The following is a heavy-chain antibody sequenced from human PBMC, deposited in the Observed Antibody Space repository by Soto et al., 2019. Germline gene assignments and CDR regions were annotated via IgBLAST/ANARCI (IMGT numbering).Heavy chain of an antibody. CDR2: IIPVFGTG. J-gene: IGHJ4*02. CDR3: ARVGRSGGQDYGLDN. V-gene: IGHV1-69*06. Sequence: VASVKVSCKASGGTFSSYAISWVRRSPGQGLARMGGIIPVFGTGIYAQKFQGRVTITADKSTNTAYMELSSLRSEDTAVYFCARVGRSGGQDYGLDNWGQGALVTVS. D-gene: IGHD3-16*01. CDR1: GGTFSSYA.